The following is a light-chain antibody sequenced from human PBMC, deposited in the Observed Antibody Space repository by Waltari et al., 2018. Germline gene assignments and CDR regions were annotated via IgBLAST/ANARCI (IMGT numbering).Light chain of an antibody. V-gene: IGLV2-14*03. CDR2: DVR. Sequence: HSALTQAASVSGSPGQSITISCTGTSSDIGTYDYVSWFQQHPGKAPKLMIYDVRNRPLGVSNRFSGSKSGITASLSISGLLDEDEAYYYCSSYTSSSTWVFGGGTKVTVL. CDR1: SSDIGTYDY. J-gene: IGLJ3*02. CDR3: SSYTSSSTWV.